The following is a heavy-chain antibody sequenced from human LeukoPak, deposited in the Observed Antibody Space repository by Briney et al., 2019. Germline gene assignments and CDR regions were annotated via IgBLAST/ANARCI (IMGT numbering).Heavy chain of an antibody. Sequence: GGSLRLSCAASGFTFSSYEMNWVRQAPGKGLEWVSIISSGGGTIYYADSVKGRFTMSRDNAKNSLYLQMDSLRAEDTAVYYCARAPPTMIRGIIYFDYWGQGTLVTVYS. V-gene: IGHV3-48*03. D-gene: IGHD3-10*01. CDR2: ISSGGGTI. CDR3: ARAPPTMIRGIIYFDY. CDR1: GFTFSSYE. J-gene: IGHJ4*02.